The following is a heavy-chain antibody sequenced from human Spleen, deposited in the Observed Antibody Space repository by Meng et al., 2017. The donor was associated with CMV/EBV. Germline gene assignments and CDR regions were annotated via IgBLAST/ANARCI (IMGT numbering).Heavy chain of an antibody. Sequence: GGSLRLSCTASGFTFGDYAMNWVRQAPGKGLEWVGFIRSKAYGGTTEYAASVKGRFTISRDDSKSIAYLQMNSLKTEDTAMYYCTRDSPHITIFGLLIIRGAFDIWGQGTMVTV. J-gene: IGHJ3*02. D-gene: IGHD3-3*01. CDR2: IRSKAYGGTT. V-gene: IGHV3-49*04. CDR3: TRDSPHITIFGLLIIRGAFDI. CDR1: GFTFGDYA.